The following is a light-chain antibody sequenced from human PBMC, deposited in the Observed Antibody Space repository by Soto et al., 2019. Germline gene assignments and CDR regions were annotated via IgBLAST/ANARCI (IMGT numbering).Light chain of an antibody. J-gene: IGKJ3*01. CDR2: VAS. Sequence: EVVLTQSPVTLSLSPGERATLSCRASQSVSSPYLAWYQQKPGQPPRLLIYVASSRATDIPDRFIGSGSGTEFTLTIARLAPEEFAMYYCQQYGSSPFTFGPGTKVDI. CDR3: QQYGSSPFT. CDR1: QSVSSPY. V-gene: IGKV3-20*01.